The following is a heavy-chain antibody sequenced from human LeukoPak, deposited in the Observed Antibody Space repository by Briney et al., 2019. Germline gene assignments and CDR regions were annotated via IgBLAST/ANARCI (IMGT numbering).Heavy chain of an antibody. CDR3: VKLNSGSYLDTYDI. CDR2: FSGSGGST. D-gene: IGHD1-26*01. J-gene: IGHJ3*02. V-gene: IGHV3-23*01. Sequence: GGSLRLFCAASGVPFKRYAKRWVRQAPGEGLEGVYTFSGSGGSTYHADSVKGRFTISRDNSKNTLYLQMNSLRAEDTAVYYCVKLNSGSYLDTYDIWGQGTMVTVSS. CDR1: GVPFKRYA.